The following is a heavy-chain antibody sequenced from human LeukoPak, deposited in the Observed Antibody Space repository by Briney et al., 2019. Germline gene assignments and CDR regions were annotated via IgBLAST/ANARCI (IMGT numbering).Heavy chain of an antibody. J-gene: IGHJ6*02. V-gene: IGHV3-48*01. Sequence: GSLRLSCAASGFTFSSYSMNWVRQAPGKGLEWVSYISSSSSTIYYADSVKGRFTISRDNAKNSLYLQMNSLRGEDTAVYYCARGGITMVRGGPRMDVWGQGTTVTVSS. CDR1: GFTFSSYS. D-gene: IGHD3-10*01. CDR2: ISSSSSTI. CDR3: ARGGITMVRGGPRMDV.